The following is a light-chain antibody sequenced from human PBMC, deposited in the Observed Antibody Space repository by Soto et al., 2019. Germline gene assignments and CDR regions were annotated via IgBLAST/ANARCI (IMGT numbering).Light chain of an antibody. Sequence: SVLTQPASVSGSPGQSITISCTGTSSDLRYYSYVSWYQQHPGKAPKLMIYDVTTRPSGVSNRFSGSKSGDTASLTISGLQAEDEADYYCSSSTSSSPSFGTGTKVTVL. CDR1: SSDLRYYSY. V-gene: IGLV2-14*03. J-gene: IGLJ1*01. CDR3: SSSTSSSPS. CDR2: DVT.